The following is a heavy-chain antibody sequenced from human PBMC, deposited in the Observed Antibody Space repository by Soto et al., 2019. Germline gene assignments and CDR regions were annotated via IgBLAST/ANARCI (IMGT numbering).Heavy chain of an antibody. CDR3: ARDSGAAGTGYYYYGMDV. D-gene: IGHD6-13*01. CDR1: GGSISSGGYS. J-gene: IGHJ6*02. Sequence: SETLSLTCAVSGGSISSGGYSWSWIRQPPGKGLEWIGYIYHSGSTYYNPSLKSRVTISVDRSKNQFSLKPSSVTAADTAVYYCARDSGAAGTGYYYYGMDVWGQGTTVTAP. V-gene: IGHV4-30-2*01. CDR2: IYHSGST.